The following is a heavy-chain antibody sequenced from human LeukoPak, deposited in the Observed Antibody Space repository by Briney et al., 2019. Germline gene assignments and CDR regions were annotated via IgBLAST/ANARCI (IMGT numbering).Heavy chain of an antibody. D-gene: IGHD5-18*01. CDR1: GFSLSSYW. Sequence: GGSLRLSCAASGFSLSSYWMSWVRQAPGKGLEWVANIKQDGSEKYYVDSVKGRFTISRDNAKNSLYLQMNSLRAEDTAVYYCARHLSGVTGYTYGRGIDYWGQGTLVTVSS. CDR2: IKQDGSEK. J-gene: IGHJ4*02. CDR3: ARHLSGVTGYTYGRGIDY. V-gene: IGHV3-7*01.